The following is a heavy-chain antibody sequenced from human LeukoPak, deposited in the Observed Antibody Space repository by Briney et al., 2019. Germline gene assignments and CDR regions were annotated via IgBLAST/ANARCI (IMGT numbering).Heavy chain of an antibody. CDR2: IMPLFETP. Sequence: SVKVSCTASGGAFKSYTISWVRQAPGQGLEWMGGIMPLFETPDYAQRFQGRVTITADESTSTVYMELSGLRSEDTAVYYCAREKETSSRVEEALYYFGCWGQGTQVTVSS. CDR3: AREKETSSRVEEALYYFGC. V-gene: IGHV1-69*13. J-gene: IGHJ4*02. CDR1: GGAFKSYT. D-gene: IGHD3-16*01.